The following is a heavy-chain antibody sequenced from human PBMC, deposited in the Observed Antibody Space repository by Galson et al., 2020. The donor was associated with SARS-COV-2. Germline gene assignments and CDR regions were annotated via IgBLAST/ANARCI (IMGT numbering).Heavy chain of an antibody. CDR2: IYYSGST. V-gene: IGHV4-59*01. Sequence: SETLSLTCTVSGGSISSYYWSWIRQPPGKGLEWIGYIYYSGSTNYNPSLKSRVTISVDTSKNQFSLKLSSVTAADTAVYYCATTTMVRGATDAFDIWGQGTMVTVSS. D-gene: IGHD3-10*01. J-gene: IGHJ3*02. CDR3: ATTTMVRGATDAFDI. CDR1: GGSISSYY.